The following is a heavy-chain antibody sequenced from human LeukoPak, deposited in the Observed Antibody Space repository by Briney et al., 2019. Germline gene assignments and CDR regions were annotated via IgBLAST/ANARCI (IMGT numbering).Heavy chain of an antibody. CDR2: IWYDGSNK. Sequence: PGGSLRLSCAASGFTFSSYGMHWVRQAPGKGLEWVAVIWYDGSNKYYADSVKGRFTISRDNAKNSLYLQMNSLRAEDTALYYCAKGDNYDILTGLDYWGQGTLVTVSS. V-gene: IGHV3-33*03. D-gene: IGHD3-9*01. CDR1: GFTFSSYG. CDR3: AKGDNYDILTGLDY. J-gene: IGHJ4*02.